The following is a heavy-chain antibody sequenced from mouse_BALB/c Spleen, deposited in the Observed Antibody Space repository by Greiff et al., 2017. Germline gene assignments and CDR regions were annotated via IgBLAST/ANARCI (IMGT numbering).Heavy chain of an antibody. CDR2: ISSGGST. D-gene: IGHD2-3*01. J-gene: IGHJ4*01. CDR3: ARGHYDGYPYAMDY. Sequence: EVKLVESGGGLVKPGGSLKLSCAASGFTFSSYAMSWVRQTPEKRLEWVASISSGGSTYYPDSVKGRFTISRDNARNILYLQMSSLRSEDTAMYYCARGHYDGYPYAMDYWGQGTSVTVSA. V-gene: IGHV5-6-5*01. CDR1: GFTFSSYA.